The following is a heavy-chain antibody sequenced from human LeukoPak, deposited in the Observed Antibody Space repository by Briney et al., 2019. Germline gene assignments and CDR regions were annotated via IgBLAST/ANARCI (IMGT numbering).Heavy chain of an antibody. J-gene: IGHJ6*02. Sequence: SGGSLGLSCAASGITVSSNYMSWVRQPPGKGLEWVSIIYSGGTTYYADSVQGRFTISRDNSKNTVYLQMNSLRVEDTAVYYCARDPRTTGKSNYGMDVWGQGTTVTVSS. CDR3: ARDPRTTGKSNYGMDV. CDR1: GITVSSNY. CDR2: IYSGGTT. D-gene: IGHD4-17*01. V-gene: IGHV3-53*01.